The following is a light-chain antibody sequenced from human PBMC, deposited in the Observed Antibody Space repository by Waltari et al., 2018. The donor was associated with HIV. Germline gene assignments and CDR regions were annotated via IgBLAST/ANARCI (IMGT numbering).Light chain of an antibody. J-gene: IGLJ1*01. CDR2: QDG. CDR1: KLGDTY. Sequence: SYELTQPPSVSVSPGQTAIITCSGAKLGDTYTCWYQQKPGQSPVLVIYQDGKRPSGIPERFSGSNSGNTATLTISGTQAMDEADYYCQAWDSSTYVFGTGTKVTVL. CDR3: QAWDSSTYV. V-gene: IGLV3-1*01.